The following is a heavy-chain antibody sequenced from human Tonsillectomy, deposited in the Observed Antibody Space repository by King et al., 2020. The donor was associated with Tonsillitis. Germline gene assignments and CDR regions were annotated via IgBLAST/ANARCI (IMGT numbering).Heavy chain of an antibody. J-gene: IGHJ5*02. Sequence: VQLVESGVEVKKPGESLKISCKGSGYNFTNYWIGWVRQMPGKGLEWMGIIFPADSDTRYSPSFQGQVTISADKSITTAYLQWDSLKASDTAMYYCARSNYDFWSGPMHWFDPWGQGTLVTVSS. V-gene: IGHV5-51*03. CDR2: IFPADSDT. D-gene: IGHD3-3*01. CDR1: GYNFTNYW. CDR3: ARSNYDFWSGPMHWFDP.